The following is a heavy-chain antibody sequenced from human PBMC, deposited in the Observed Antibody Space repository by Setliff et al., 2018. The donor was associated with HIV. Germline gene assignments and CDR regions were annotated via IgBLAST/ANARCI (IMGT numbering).Heavy chain of an antibody. CDR2: IYYSGGT. J-gene: IGHJ6*02. V-gene: IGHV4-38-2*02. CDR1: GYSISSGYY. CDR3: AREQYHFVVDYYYYYGMDV. Sequence: PSETLSLTCPVSGYSISSGYYWGWIRQPAGKGLEWIGRIYYSGGTYYNPSLKSRAILSVDTSQNQFSLQLKHVTAADTAIYYCAREQYHFVVDYYYYYGMDVWGQGNTVTVSS. D-gene: IGHD2-15*01.